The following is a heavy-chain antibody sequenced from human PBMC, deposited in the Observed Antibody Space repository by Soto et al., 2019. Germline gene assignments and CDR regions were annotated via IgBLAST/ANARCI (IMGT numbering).Heavy chain of an antibody. Sequence: SETLSLTCAVYGGSFSGYYWSWIRQPPGKGLEWIGEINHSGSTNYNPSLKSRVTISVDTSKNQFSLKLSSVTAADTAVYYCARKDYYGAGIYYFDHWGQGTLVTVSS. V-gene: IGHV4-34*01. D-gene: IGHD3-10*01. CDR3: ARKDYYGAGIYYFDH. CDR2: INHSGST. CDR1: GGSFSGYY. J-gene: IGHJ4*02.